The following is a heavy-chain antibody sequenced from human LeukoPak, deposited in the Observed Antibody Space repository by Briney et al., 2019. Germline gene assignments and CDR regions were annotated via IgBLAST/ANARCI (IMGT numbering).Heavy chain of an antibody. J-gene: IGHJ4*02. CDR3: ARAACYYETSNFDY. CDR2: IYTSGST. CDR1: GGSISSYY. Sequence: PSETLSLTCTVSGGSISSYYWSWIRQPAGRGLEWIGRIYTSGSTNYNPSLKSRVTMSVDTSKNQFSLKLSSVTAADTAVYYCARAACYYETSNFDYWGQGTLVTVSS. V-gene: IGHV4-4*07. D-gene: IGHD3-22*01.